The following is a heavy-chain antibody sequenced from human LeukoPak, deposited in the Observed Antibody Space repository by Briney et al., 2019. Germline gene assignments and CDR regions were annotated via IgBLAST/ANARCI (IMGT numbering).Heavy chain of an antibody. CDR1: GGSFSGYY. Sequence: SETLSLTCAVYGGSFSGYYWSWIRQPPGKGLEWIGEINHSGSTNYNPSLKSRVTISVDTSKNQFSLKLSSVTAADTAVYYCARAPYYYGSGSRPMFDYWGRGTLVTVSS. D-gene: IGHD3-10*01. V-gene: IGHV4-34*01. CDR2: INHSGST. CDR3: ARAPYYYGSGSRPMFDY. J-gene: IGHJ4*02.